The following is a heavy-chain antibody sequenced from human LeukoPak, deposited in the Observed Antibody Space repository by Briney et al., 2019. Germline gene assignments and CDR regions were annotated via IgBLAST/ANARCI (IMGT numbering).Heavy chain of an antibody. CDR3: ARDGGVVPAARLVDY. D-gene: IGHD2-2*01. CDR2: IWYDGSNR. Sequence: PGGSLRLSCAASGFTFGRNGMHWVRQAPGKGLEWVAVIWYDGSNRFYGDSVKGRFTISRDNSKNTLYLQMNSLRVEDTAIYYCARDGGVVPAARLVDYWGQGTLVTVSS. CDR1: GFTFGRNG. V-gene: IGHV3-33*01. J-gene: IGHJ4*02.